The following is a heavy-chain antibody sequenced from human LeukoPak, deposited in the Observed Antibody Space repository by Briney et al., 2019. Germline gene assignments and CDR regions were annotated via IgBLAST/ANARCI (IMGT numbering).Heavy chain of an antibody. CDR2: IYYSGRT. CDR1: GVSISSSPYY. CDR3: ARRSLTRVDY. D-gene: IGHD3-16*02. Sequence: SETLSHTCTVSGVSISSSPYYWGWNRQPPGKGLEWIGTIYYSGRTYYNPTLKSRVTISVDTSKNQFSLKLSSVTAADTAVYYCARRSLTRVDYWGQGTLVTVSS. J-gene: IGHJ4*02. V-gene: IGHV4-39*01.